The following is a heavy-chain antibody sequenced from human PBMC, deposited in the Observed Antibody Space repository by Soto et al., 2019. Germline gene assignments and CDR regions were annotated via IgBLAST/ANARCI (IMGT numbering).Heavy chain of an antibody. CDR2: IYHRGST. CDR1: GGSISSGGYS. J-gene: IGHJ5*02. Sequence: SETLSLTCAVSGGSISSGGYSWSWIRQPPGKGLEWIGYIYHRGSTYYNPSLKSRVTISVDRSKNQFSLKLSSVTAADTAVYYCATRITIFGVVKNNWFDPWGQGTLVPVSS. CDR3: ATRITIFGVVKNNWFDP. D-gene: IGHD3-3*01. V-gene: IGHV4-30-2*01.